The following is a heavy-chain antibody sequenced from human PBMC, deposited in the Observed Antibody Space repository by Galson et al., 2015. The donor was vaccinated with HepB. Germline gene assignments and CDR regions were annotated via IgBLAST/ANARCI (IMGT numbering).Heavy chain of an antibody. V-gene: IGHV2-5*02. J-gene: IGHJ4*02. D-gene: IGHD5-12*01. Sequence: PALVKPTQTLSLTCTSSGFSLNASEVGVGWIRQPPGKALEWLALIYWDGDKRYNPSLKNRLTITKDTSTNQVGLTLTNMHPVDTATYFCAHRRTYSAYDYWGQGTLVTVSS. CDR3: AHRRTYSAYDY. CDR1: GFSLNASEVG. CDR2: IYWDGDK.